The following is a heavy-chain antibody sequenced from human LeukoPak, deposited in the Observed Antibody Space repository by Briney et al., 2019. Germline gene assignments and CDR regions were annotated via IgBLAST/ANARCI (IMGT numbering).Heavy chain of an antibody. CDR3: ARTLHYYDSRGIFQH. J-gene: IGHJ1*01. Sequence: ASVKVSCKASGYTFTSYGISWVRQAPGQGLEWMGWISAYNGNTNYAQKLQGRVTMTTDTSTSTAYMELRSLRSDDTAVYYCARTLHYYDSRGIFQHWGQGTLVTVSS. V-gene: IGHV1-18*01. D-gene: IGHD3-22*01. CDR1: GYTFTSYG. CDR2: ISAYNGNT.